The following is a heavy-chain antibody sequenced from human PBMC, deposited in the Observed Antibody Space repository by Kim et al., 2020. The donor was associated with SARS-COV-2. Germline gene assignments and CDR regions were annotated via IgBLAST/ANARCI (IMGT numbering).Heavy chain of an antibody. V-gene: IGHV4-39*07. J-gene: IGHJ3*02. Sequence: KSRVTVSVDTSKNQFSLKRSSVTAAETAVYYCARDGSGYYDSSLHDAFDIWGQGTMVTVSS. CDR3: ARDGSGYYDSSLHDAFDI. D-gene: IGHD3-22*01.